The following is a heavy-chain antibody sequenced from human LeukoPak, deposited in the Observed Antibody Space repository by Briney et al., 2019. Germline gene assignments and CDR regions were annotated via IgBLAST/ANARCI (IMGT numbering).Heavy chain of an antibody. CDR1: GGSISSSHW. V-gene: IGHV4-4*02. D-gene: IGHD5-18*01. Sequence: SETLSLTCAVSGGSISSSHWWSWVRQPPGQGLEWIGEIYHSGSTNYNPSLKSRVTISVDKSKNQFSLKMTPVTAADTAVYFCARKTYTSGLFDYWGQGTQVTVSS. CDR2: IYHSGST. J-gene: IGHJ4*02. CDR3: ARKTYTSGLFDY.